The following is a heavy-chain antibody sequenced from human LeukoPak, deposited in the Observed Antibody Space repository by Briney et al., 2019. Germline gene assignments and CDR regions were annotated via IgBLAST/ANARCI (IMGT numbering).Heavy chain of an antibody. V-gene: IGHV3-7*01. J-gene: IGHJ4*02. CDR3: ARDQWQWLAKPNFDY. D-gene: IGHD6-19*01. Sequence: GSLRLSCAASGFTFSGYAMSWVRQAPGKGLEWVANIKQDGSEKYYVDSVKGRFTISRDNAKNSLYLQMNSLRAEDTAVYYCARDQWQWLAKPNFDYWGQGTLVTVSS. CDR2: IKQDGSEK. CDR1: GFTFSGYA.